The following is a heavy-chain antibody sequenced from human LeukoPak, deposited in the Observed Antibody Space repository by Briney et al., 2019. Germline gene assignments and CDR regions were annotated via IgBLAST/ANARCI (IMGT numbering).Heavy chain of an antibody. Sequence: GGSLRLSCTTSGLTFSTSGFNWVRQAPGKGLEWVASIGPTGFDRYHADSIKGRFTISRDNANNFLYLQMDSLRAEDTAVYYCAAETNGRHYDYWGQGTLLTVSS. CDR1: GLTFSTSG. J-gene: IGHJ4*02. CDR2: IGPTGFDR. V-gene: IGHV3-21*06. D-gene: IGHD1-14*01. CDR3: AAETNGRHYDY.